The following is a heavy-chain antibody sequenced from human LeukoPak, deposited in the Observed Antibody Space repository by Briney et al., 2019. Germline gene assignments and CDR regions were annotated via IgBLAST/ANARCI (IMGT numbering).Heavy chain of an antibody. CDR1: GFTFTNAC. Sequence: GGSLSLSCAASGFTFTNACMSWVRQAPGKGLEWVGRIKSKTSGGTTDYAAPVKGRFTISRDDSQNTLFLQMNSLKTEDTAVYYCTTGATYSPGAFDIWGQGTMVTVSS. CDR3: TTGATYSPGAFDI. D-gene: IGHD3-16*01. V-gene: IGHV3-15*01. J-gene: IGHJ3*02. CDR2: IKSKTSGGTT.